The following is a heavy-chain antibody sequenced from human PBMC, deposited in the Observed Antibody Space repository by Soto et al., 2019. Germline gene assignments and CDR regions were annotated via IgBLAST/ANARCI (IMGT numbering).Heavy chain of an antibody. V-gene: IGHV3-21*01. Sequence: LRLSCAASGFTFSSYSMNWVRQAPGKGLEWVSSISSSSSYIYYADSVKGRFTISRDNAKNSLYLQMNSLRAEDTAVYYCARSWQQLVPFDYWGQGTLVTVSS. CDR2: ISSSSSYI. J-gene: IGHJ4*02. CDR1: GFTFSSYS. CDR3: ARSWQQLVPFDY. D-gene: IGHD6-13*01.